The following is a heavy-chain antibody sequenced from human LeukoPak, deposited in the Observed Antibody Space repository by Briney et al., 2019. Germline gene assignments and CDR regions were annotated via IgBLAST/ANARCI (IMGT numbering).Heavy chain of an antibody. D-gene: IGHD1-1*01. CDR2: IKEDGSEN. CDR3: ARQRYSDY. V-gene: IGHV3-7*01. CDR1: GFTFSRYW. J-gene: IGHJ4*02. Sequence: GGSLRLSCAASGFTFSRYWMTWVRQAPGKGLEWVANIKEDGSENSYVESVKGRFTISRGNAKNSLYLQLNSLRAEDTAVYFCARQRYSDYWGQGTLVTVSS.